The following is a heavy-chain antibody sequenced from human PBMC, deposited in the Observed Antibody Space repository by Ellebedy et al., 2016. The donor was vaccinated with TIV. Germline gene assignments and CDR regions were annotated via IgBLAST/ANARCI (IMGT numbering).Heavy chain of an antibody. Sequence: ASVKVSCKASGYTFSIYYIHWVRQAPGQGLEWVGLINPTGPDLSYAQRFQGRITMTSDTSTSTVYLELSSLRHEDTAVYFCTRDHPIPGTRGYYDSWGQGTLVTVSS. D-gene: IGHD1-7*01. CDR3: TRDHPIPGTRGYYDS. J-gene: IGHJ4*02. V-gene: IGHV1-46*01. CDR2: INPTGPDL. CDR1: GYTFSIYY.